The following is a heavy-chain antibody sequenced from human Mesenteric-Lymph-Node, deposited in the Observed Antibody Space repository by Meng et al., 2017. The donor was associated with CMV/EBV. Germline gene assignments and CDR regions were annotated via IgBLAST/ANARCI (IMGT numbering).Heavy chain of an antibody. V-gene: IGHV4-34*01. CDR2: INHSGST. D-gene: IGHD3-22*01. CDR1: AGSFRGYY. Sequence: AVYAGSFRGYYWSWIRQPPGKGLEWIGEINHSGSTTSNPSLKSRVTISVDTSKNQFSLKLSSVTAADTAVYYCARDQYYYDSSGIDYWGQGTLVTVSS. CDR3: ARDQYYYDSSGIDY. J-gene: IGHJ4*02.